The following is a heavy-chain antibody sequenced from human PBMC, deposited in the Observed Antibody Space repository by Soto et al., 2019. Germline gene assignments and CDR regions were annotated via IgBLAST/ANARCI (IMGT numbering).Heavy chain of an antibody. CDR1: GGSISSSSYY. Sequence: SETLSLTCTVSGGSISSSSYYWGWIRQPPGKGLEWIGSIYYSGSTYYNPSLKSRVTISVDTSKNQFSLKLSSVTAADTAVYYCAKAQRRGYSYGFLFDYWGQGTLVTVS. CDR3: AKAQRRGYSYGFLFDY. V-gene: IGHV4-39*01. J-gene: IGHJ4*02. D-gene: IGHD5-18*01. CDR2: IYYSGST.